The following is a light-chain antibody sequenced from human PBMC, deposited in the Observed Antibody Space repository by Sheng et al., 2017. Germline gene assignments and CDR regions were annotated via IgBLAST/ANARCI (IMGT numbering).Light chain of an antibody. J-gene: IGKJ2*02. Sequence: DIQMTQSPSSLSASVGDRVTITCRASQSITTYLNWYQQKPGKAPNAPDLCCIRFAKWGPDSRFXGSGSGTDFTLTINSLQPEDFATYYCQQSYGPTWTFGQGTKLEIK. CDR2: CI. V-gene: IGKV1-39*01. CDR3: QQSYGPTWT. CDR1: QSITTY.